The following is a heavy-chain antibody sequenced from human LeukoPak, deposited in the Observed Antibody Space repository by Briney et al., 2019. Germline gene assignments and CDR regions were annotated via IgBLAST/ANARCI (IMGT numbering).Heavy chain of an antibody. J-gene: IGHJ4*02. CDR2: IKQDGSEI. CDR3: AHSGSYFDY. D-gene: IGHD1-26*01. V-gene: IGHV3-7*01. Sequence: PGGSLRLSCAASGFTFSDYAMSWVRQAPGKGLEWVANIKQDGSEIHYVDSVKGRFTISRDNAKNSLYLQMNSLRAEDTAVYFCAHSGSYFDYWGQGTLVTVSS. CDR1: GFTFSDYA.